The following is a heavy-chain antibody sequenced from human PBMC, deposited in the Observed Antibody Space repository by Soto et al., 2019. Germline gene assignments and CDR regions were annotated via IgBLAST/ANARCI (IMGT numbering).Heavy chain of an antibody. J-gene: IGHJ2*01. Sequence: GGSLRLSCAASGFTFSNAWMSWVRQAPGKGLEWVGRIKSKTDGGTTDYAAPVKGRFTISRDDSKNTLYLQMNSLKTEDTAVYYCTTEVVVAATRTLDYGDYDAYVWYFDLWGRGTLVTVSS. CDR3: TTEVVVAATRTLDYGDYDAYVWYFDL. V-gene: IGHV3-15*01. D-gene: IGHD2-15*01. CDR2: IKSKTDGGTT. CDR1: GFTFSNAW.